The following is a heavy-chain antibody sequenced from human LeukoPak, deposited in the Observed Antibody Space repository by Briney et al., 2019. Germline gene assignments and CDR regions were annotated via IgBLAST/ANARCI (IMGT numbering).Heavy chain of an antibody. Sequence: PSQTLSLTCTVTGGSISSGGYYWSWLRQHPGKGLEWIGYIYYSGSTYYNPSPKSRVTISVDTSKNQFSLKLSSVTAADTAVYYCARVEIRGSIDYWGQGTLVTVSS. CDR1: GGSISSGGYY. CDR3: ARVEIRGSIDY. V-gene: IGHV4-31*03. J-gene: IGHJ4*02. D-gene: IGHD5-12*01. CDR2: IYYSGST.